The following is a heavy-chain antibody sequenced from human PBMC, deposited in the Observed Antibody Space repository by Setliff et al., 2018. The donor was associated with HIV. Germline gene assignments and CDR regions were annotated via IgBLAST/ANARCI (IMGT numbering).Heavy chain of an antibody. D-gene: IGHD3-22*01. CDR2: ISPYNGDT. J-gene: IGHJ1*01. Sequence: ASVKVSCKASGYRFNTYGISWVRQAPGQGLEWMGWISPYNGDTRFAQKVQGRVTLTTDTSTNTAYMELRTLSSDDTAVYYCARGVTRDSIGYYRDEYFQHWGQGTLVTVSS. CDR3: ARGVTRDSIGYYRDEYFQH. V-gene: IGHV1-18*01. CDR1: GYRFNTYG.